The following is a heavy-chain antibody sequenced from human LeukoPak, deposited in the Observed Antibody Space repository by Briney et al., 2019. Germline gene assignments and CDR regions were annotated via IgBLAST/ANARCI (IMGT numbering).Heavy chain of an antibody. CDR2: ISGSGGST. CDR3: ASYSSSWYAIDY. V-gene: IGHV3-23*01. CDR1: GFTFSSYA. Sequence: GGSLRLSCAASGFTFSSYAMSWVRQAPGKGLEWVSAISGSGGSTYYADSVKGRFTISRDNAKNSLYLQMNSLRAEDTAVYYCASYSSSWYAIDYWGQGTLVTVSS. J-gene: IGHJ4*02. D-gene: IGHD6-13*01.